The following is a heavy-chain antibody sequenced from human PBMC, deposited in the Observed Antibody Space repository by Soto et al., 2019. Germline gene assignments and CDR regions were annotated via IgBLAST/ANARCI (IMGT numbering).Heavy chain of an antibody. CDR1: GFTFSSYE. V-gene: IGHV3-48*03. J-gene: IGHJ6*02. Sequence: LRLSCAASGFTFSSYEMNWVRQAPGKGLEWVSYISSSGSTIYYADSVKGRFTISRDNAKNSLYLQMNSLRAEDTAVYYCARDDPRRITIFGVVRDGMDVWGQGTTVTVSS. CDR2: ISSSGSTI. CDR3: ARDDPRRITIFGVVRDGMDV. D-gene: IGHD3-3*01.